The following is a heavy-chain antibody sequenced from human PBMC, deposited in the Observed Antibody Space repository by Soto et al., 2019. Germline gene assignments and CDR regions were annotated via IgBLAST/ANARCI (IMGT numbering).Heavy chain of an antibody. D-gene: IGHD3-10*01. V-gene: IGHV3-15*01. CDR2: IKSKTDGGTT. Sequence: GGSLRLSCAASGFTFSNAWMSWVRQAPGKGLEWVGRIKSKTDGGTTDYAAPVKGRFTISRDDSKNTLYLQMNSLKTEDTAVYYCTTLQVWFGELLDYWGQGTLVTVSS. CDR3: TTLQVWFGELLDY. J-gene: IGHJ4*02. CDR1: GFTFSNAW.